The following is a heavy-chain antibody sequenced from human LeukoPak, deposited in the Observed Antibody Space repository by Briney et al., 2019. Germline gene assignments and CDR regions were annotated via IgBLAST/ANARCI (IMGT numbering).Heavy chain of an antibody. V-gene: IGHV4-34*01. CDR1: GGSFSGYY. CDR3: ARANLKAPFFDI. CDR2: INHSEST. Sequence: SETLSLTCAVYGGSFSGYYWSWIRQPPGKGLEWIGEINHSESTNYNPSLKSRVTISVDTSKNQFSLKLSSVTAADTAVYYCARANLKAPFFDIWGQGTMVTVSS. J-gene: IGHJ3*02.